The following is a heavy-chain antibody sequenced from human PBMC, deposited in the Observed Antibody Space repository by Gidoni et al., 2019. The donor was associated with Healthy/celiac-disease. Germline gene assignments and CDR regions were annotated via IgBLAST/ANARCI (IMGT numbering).Heavy chain of an antibody. Sequence: EVQLVESGGGLVQPGRSLRLSCAASGFTFDDYAMHWVRQAPGKGLEWVSGISWNSGSIGYADSVKGRFTISRDNAKNSLYLQMNSLRAEDTALYYCAKGSHPYTGLEDYWGQGTLVTVSS. CDR2: ISWNSGSI. J-gene: IGHJ4*02. V-gene: IGHV3-9*01. CDR3: AKGSHPYTGLEDY. CDR1: GFTFDDYA. D-gene: IGHD2-2*02.